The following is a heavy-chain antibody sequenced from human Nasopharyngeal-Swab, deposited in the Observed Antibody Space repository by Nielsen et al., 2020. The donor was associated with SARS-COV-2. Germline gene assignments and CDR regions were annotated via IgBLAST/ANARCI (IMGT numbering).Heavy chain of an antibody. V-gene: IGHV1-3*01. CDR3: ASNLLRGVIRYYFHY. J-gene: IGHJ4*02. CDR1: GYTFTSYA. Sequence: GGSLRLSCKASGYTFTSYAMYWVRQAPGQRLEWMGWINAGNGNTKYSQKFQGRVTITRDTSASTAYMELSSLRPEDTAVYYCASNLLRGVIRYYFHYWGQGTLVTVSS. D-gene: IGHD3-10*01. CDR2: INAGNGNT.